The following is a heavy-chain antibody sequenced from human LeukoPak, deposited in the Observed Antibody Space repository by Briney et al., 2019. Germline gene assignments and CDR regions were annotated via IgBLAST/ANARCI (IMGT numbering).Heavy chain of an antibody. J-gene: IGHJ6*02. D-gene: IGHD3-9*01. CDR3: VKGREDYDILTGVLDV. CDR2: ISSNGGST. CDR1: GFTFSSYA. V-gene: IGHV3-64D*06. Sequence: PGRSLRLSCAASGFTFSSYAMHWVRQAPGKGLEYVSAISSNGGSTYYADSVKGRFTISRDNSKNTLYLQMTSLRAEDTAVYYCVKGREDYDILTGVLDVWGQGTTVTVSS.